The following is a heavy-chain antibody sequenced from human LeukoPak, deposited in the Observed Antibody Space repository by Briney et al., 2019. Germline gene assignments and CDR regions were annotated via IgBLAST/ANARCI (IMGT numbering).Heavy chain of an antibody. V-gene: IGHV3-30*18. CDR2: ISYDGSNK. CDR1: GFTFSSYG. J-gene: IGHJ4*02. D-gene: IGHD3-22*01. Sequence: QPGGSLRLSCAASGFTFSSYGMHWVRQAPGKGLEWVAVISYDGSNKYYADSVKGRFTISRDNSKNTLYLQMNSLRAEDTAVYYCAKGTMIVTDYWGQGTLVTVSS. CDR3: AKGTMIVTDY.